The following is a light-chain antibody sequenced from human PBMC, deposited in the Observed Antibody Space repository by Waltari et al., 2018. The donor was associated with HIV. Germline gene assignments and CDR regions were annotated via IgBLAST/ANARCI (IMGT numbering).Light chain of an antibody. J-gene: IGLJ1*01. CDR2: EVS. CDR1: SSDVASYNY. Sequence: QSALTQPASVSGSPGQSIPISCTGTSSDVASYNYVSWYQPHPAKAPKLVFYEVSSRPSGVSILFSGSKSGNTASLTISGRQAEDESDYYFSSYTSSSTLLFFGTGTKVTVL. V-gene: IGLV2-14*01. CDR3: SSYTSSSTLLF.